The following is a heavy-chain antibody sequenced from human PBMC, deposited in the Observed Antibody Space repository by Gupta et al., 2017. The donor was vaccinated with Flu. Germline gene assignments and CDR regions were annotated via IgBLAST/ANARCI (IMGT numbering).Heavy chain of an antibody. CDR2: ISYNGNDK. J-gene: IGHJ5*02. CDR3: AKDSGYDLGGSNWLDP. Sequence: QVQLVESGGGVVQPGRSLRLSCAASGFPFRNFGMHWVRQTPGKGLEFVALISYNGNDKYYAESGKGRFSVSRDNPDNTLYLQMNSLRPEDTAVYYCAKDSGYDLGGSNWLDPWGQGTLVTVSS. CDR1: GFPFRNFG. D-gene: IGHD5-12*01. V-gene: IGHV3-30*18.